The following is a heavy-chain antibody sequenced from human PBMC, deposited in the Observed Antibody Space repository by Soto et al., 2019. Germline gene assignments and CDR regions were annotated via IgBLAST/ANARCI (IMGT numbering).Heavy chain of an antibody. CDR3: ARDRLRGYDSSGFYS. J-gene: IGHJ4*02. D-gene: IGHD3-22*01. V-gene: IGHV1-18*01. CDR1: GYRYSFYG. CDR2: INPSDGNR. Sequence: ASVKASSKDSGYRYSFYGMNWVRPAPGQGLEWMGWINPSDGNRNFAQKFEDRVTMTTATSTNTVFLELRSLKSDDTAIYYCARDRLRGYDSSGFYSWGQGTMVTVSS.